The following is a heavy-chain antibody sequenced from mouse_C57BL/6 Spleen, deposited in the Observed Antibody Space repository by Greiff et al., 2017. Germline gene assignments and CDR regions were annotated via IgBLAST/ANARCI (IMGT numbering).Heavy chain of an antibody. V-gene: IGHV14-4*01. CDR2: IDPENGDT. J-gene: IGHJ3*01. Sequence: EVQLQQSGAELVRPGASVKLSCTASGFNIKDDYMHWVKQRPEQGLEWIGWIDPENGDTEYASKFQGKATITADTSSNTAYLQLSSLTSEDTAVYYCTTTVRVAYWGQGTLVTVSA. CDR3: TTTVRVAY. CDR1: GFNIKDDY. D-gene: IGHD1-1*01.